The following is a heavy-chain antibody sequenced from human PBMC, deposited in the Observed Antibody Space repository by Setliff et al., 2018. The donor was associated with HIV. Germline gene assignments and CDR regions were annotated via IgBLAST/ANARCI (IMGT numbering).Heavy chain of an antibody. Sequence: AASVKVSCKASGYTFTGYYMHWVRQAPGQGLEWMGWINPNSGGTNYAQKFQGRVTMTRDTSISTAYMELSRLRSDDTAVYYCAAEDTAMQQVDYWGQGTLVTVSS. V-gene: IGHV1-2*02. CDR3: AAEDTAMQQVDY. J-gene: IGHJ4*02. D-gene: IGHD5-18*01. CDR1: GYTFTGYY. CDR2: INPNSGGT.